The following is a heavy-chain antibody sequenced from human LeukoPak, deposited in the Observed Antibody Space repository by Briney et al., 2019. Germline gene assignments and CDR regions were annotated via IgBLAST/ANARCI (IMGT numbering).Heavy chain of an antibody. CDR1: GFTFSSYG. J-gene: IGHJ4*02. V-gene: IGHV3-71*01. D-gene: IGHD2-15*01. CDR3: AKPPIVVVVAAIEGFDY. Sequence: GGSLRLSCAASGFTFSSYGMSWVRQAPGKGLEWVGFIRAKYYGGTPEYAASVKGRFTISRDDSKSIAYLQMNSLRAEDTAVYYCAKPPIVVVVAAIEGFDYWGQGTLVTVSS. CDR2: IRAKYYGGTP.